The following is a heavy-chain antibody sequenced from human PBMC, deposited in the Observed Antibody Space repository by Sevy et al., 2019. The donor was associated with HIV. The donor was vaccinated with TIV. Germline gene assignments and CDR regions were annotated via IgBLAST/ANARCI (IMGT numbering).Heavy chain of an antibody. CDR3: ARDLVIPATTDYFYYGMDV. D-gene: IGHD2-15*01. V-gene: IGHV3-21*01. J-gene: IGHJ6*02. CDR1: GFTFSNAW. Sequence: GGSLRLSCAASGFTFSNAWMNWVRQAPGKGLEWVSSISSSSTYIYYADSVKGRFTISRDNAKNSLYLQMSSLRAEDTAVYYCARDLVIPATTDYFYYGMDVWGQGTTVTVSS. CDR2: ISSSSTYI.